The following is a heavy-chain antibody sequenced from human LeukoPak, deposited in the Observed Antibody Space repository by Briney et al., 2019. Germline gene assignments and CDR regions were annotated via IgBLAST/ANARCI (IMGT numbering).Heavy chain of an antibody. V-gene: IGHV1-46*01. CDR1: GYTFTSYY. D-gene: IGHD3-3*01. CDR3: ARGYYDFWSGEPRNNWFDP. Sequence: ASVQVSCKASGYTFTSYYMHWVRQAPGQGLEWMGIINPSGGSTSYAQKFQGRVTMTRDMSTSTVYMELSSLRSEDTAVYYCARGYYDFWSGEPRNNWFDPWGQGTLATVSS. CDR2: INPSGGST. J-gene: IGHJ5*02.